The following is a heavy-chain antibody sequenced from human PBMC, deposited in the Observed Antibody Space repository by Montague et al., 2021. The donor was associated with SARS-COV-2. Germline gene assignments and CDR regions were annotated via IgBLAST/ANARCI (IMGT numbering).Heavy chain of an antibody. D-gene: IGHD3-10*01. Sequence: SLRLSCAASGFIFSDYYMTWIRQAPGKGLEWVAVISYDGSNKYYADSVKGRFTISRDNSKNTLYLQMNSLRAEDTAVYYCARFLLWFGGPPGYWGQGTLVTVSA. V-gene: IGHV3-30-3*01. CDR1: GFIFSDYY. CDR2: ISYDGSNK. CDR3: ARFLLWFGGPPGY. J-gene: IGHJ4*02.